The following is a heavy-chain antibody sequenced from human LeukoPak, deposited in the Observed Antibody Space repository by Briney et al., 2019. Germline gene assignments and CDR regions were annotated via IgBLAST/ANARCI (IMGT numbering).Heavy chain of an antibody. CDR3: ARTMVRGVIIFDY. Sequence: PSQSLALTHAVSVGSISIYYWSWIRQPAGKGLEWIVRISTNGSTNYNPSLKSRVTMSVDTSKNQFSLKLSSVTAADTAVYYCARTMVRGVIIFDYWGQGTLVTVSS. CDR2: ISTNGST. D-gene: IGHD3-10*01. V-gene: IGHV4-4*07. J-gene: IGHJ4*02. CDR1: VGSISIYY.